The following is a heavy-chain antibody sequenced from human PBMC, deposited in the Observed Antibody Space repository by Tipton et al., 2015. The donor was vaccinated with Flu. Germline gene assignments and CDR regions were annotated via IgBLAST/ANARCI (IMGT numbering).Heavy chain of an antibody. Sequence: TLSLTCTVSGGSISSSSYYWGWIRQPPGKGLEWIGSIYYSGSTYYNPSLKSRVTISVDTSKNQFSLKLSSVTAADTAVYYCARTFSGSYPLYYYYGMDVWGKGTTVTVSS. CDR1: GGSISSSSYY. CDR2: IYYSGST. J-gene: IGHJ6*04. D-gene: IGHD1-26*01. CDR3: ARTFSGSYPLYYYYGMDV. V-gene: IGHV4-39*07.